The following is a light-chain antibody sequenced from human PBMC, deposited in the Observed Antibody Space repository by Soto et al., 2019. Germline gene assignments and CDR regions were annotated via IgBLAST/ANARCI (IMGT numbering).Light chain of an antibody. Sequence: DIQMTQSPSTLSASVGDRVTITCRASQSISSWLAWYQQKPGKAPKLLIYDASSLESGVPSRFSGSGSGTEFTLTISSMQPDDFATYYCQQYHGYSRTFGQGTKV. CDR2: DAS. CDR1: QSISSW. CDR3: QQYHGYSRT. V-gene: IGKV1-5*01. J-gene: IGKJ1*01.